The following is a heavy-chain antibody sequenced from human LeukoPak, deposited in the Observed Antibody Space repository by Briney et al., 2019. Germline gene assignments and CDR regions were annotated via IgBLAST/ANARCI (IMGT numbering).Heavy chain of an antibody. CDR1: TFTFSSYW. V-gene: IGHV3-7*01. D-gene: IGHD6-6*01. J-gene: IGHJ4*02. CDR2: IKQDGSEK. CDR3: ARDWSSSSGLDY. Sequence: GGSLRLSCAASTFTFSSYWMSWVRQAPGKGLGWVANIKQDGSEKSYVDSVKGRFTISRDNAKNSLYLQMNSLRAEDTAVYYCARDWSSSSGLDYWGQGTLVTVSS.